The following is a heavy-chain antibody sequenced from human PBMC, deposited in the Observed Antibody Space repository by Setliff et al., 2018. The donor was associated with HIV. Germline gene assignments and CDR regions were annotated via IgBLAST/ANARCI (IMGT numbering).Heavy chain of an antibody. J-gene: IGHJ6*03. Sequence: PSETLSLTCAVYGGSFSGYYWTWIRQPPGKGLEWIGEINHSGSTNYNTSLKSRVTMSVDTSKNQFSLKLSSVTAADTAVFYCARAPTGYSSIWYRNGLTYYNYMDVWGKGTRVTVYS. D-gene: IGHD6-13*01. CDR2: INHSGST. V-gene: IGHV4-34*01. CDR1: GGSFSGYY. CDR3: ARAPTGYSSIWYRNGLTYYNYMDV.